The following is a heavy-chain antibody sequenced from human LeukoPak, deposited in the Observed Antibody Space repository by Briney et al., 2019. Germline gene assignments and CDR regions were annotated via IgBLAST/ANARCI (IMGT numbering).Heavy chain of an antibody. Sequence: PSETLSLTCAVYGGSFSGYYWSWLRQPPGKGLEWIGEINHSGSTTYNPSLKSRVTMSVDTSKNQFSLKLSSVTAADTAVYYCARESPCSSTSCYWGNWGQGTLVTVSS. CDR3: ARESPCSSTSCYWGN. J-gene: IGHJ4*02. CDR1: GGSFSGYY. V-gene: IGHV4-34*01. CDR2: INHSGST. D-gene: IGHD2-2*01.